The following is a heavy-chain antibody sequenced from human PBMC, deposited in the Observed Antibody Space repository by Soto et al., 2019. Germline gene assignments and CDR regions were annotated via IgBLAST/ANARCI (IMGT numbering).Heavy chain of an antibody. J-gene: IGHJ5*02. D-gene: IGHD2-2*01. V-gene: IGHV4-30-2*01. CDR1: GGSISSGGYS. Sequence: PSETLSLTCAVSGGSISSGGYSWSWIRQPPGKGLELIVYIYHSGSTYYNPSLKSRVTISVDRSKNQFSLKLSSVTAADTAVYYCARVPDRWGQGTLVTVSS. CDR3: ARVPDR. CDR2: IYHSGST.